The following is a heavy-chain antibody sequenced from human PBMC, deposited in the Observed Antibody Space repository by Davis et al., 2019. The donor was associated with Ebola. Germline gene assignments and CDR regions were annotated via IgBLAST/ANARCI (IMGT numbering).Heavy chain of an antibody. Sequence: GGSLRLSCAASGFTFSSYGMHWVRQAPGKGLEWVAVISYDGSNKYYADSVKGRFTISRDNSKNTLYLQMNSRRAEDTAVYYCARGVGTVTTTWPMDFDYWGQGTLVTVSS. D-gene: IGHD4-17*01. CDR1: GFTFSSYG. V-gene: IGHV3-30*03. CDR3: ARGVGTVTTTWPMDFDY. CDR2: ISYDGSNK. J-gene: IGHJ4*02.